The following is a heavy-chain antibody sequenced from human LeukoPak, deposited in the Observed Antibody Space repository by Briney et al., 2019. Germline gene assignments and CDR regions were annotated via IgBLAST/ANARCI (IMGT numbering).Heavy chain of an antibody. CDR3: ARVVGYSSNWCALEYYYYYMDV. CDR1: GDSISNYH. D-gene: IGHD6-13*01. CDR2: LYSSGST. J-gene: IGHJ6*03. V-gene: IGHV4-4*07. Sequence: SETLSLTCTVSGDSISNYHGSWLRHPAGKGLEWIRRLYSSGSTDYNTSLKSRVTMSVDRSKNQFSLKLSSVTAADTAVYFCARVVGYSSNWCALEYYYYYMDVWGKGTTVTVSS.